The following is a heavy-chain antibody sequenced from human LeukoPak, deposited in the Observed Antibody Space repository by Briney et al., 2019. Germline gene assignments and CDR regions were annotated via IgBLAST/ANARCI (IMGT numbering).Heavy chain of an antibody. D-gene: IGHD3-9*01. CDR3: AKTRYFDWPSEY. Sequence: PGGSLRLSCAASGFTFNSYGMHWVRQAPGKGLEWVAFIRYDGSNKYYADSVKGRFTISRDNSKNTLYLQMNSLRAEDTAVYYCAKTRYFDWPSEYWGQGTLVTVSS. CDR1: GFTFNSYG. CDR2: IRYDGSNK. J-gene: IGHJ4*02. V-gene: IGHV3-30*02.